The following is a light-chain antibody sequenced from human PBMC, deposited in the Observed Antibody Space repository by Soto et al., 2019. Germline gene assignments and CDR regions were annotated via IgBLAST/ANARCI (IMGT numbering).Light chain of an antibody. Sequence: EIVMTQSPATLSVSPGERATLSCRASQSVSSNLAWYQQKPGQAPRLLISGASTRATSIPARFSGSGSGAEFTLTISSLQSEDFAVYYCQQYKNWPPGTFGGGTKVDIK. CDR3: QQYKNWPPGT. V-gene: IGKV3D-15*01. J-gene: IGKJ4*01. CDR2: GAS. CDR1: QSVSSN.